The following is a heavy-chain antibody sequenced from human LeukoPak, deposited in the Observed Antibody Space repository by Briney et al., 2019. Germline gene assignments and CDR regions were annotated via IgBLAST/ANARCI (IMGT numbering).Heavy chain of an antibody. D-gene: IGHD4-11*01. J-gene: IGHJ3*02. CDR2: ILYDGSNK. CDR1: GFTFSSYA. V-gene: IGHV3-30-3*01. Sequence: GRSLRLSCAASGFTFSSYAMHWVRQAPGKGLEWVAVILYDGSNKYYADSVKGRFTISRDNSKNTLYLQMNSLRAEDTAVYYCARETYRGAFDIWGQGTKVTVSS. CDR3: ARETYRGAFDI.